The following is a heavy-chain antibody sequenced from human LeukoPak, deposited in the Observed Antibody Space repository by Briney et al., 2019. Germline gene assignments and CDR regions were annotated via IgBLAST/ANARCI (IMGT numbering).Heavy chain of an antibody. CDR2: IWYDGSNK. CDR3: ARDRQSSCYFDY. Sequence: GGSLRLSCAASGFTFSGYGMHWVRQAPGKGLEWVAVIWYDGSNKYYADSVKGRFTISRDNSKNTLYLQMNSLRAEDTAVYYCARDRQSSCYFDYWGQGTLVTVSS. CDR1: GFTFSGYG. V-gene: IGHV3-33*01. J-gene: IGHJ4*02. D-gene: IGHD6-6*01.